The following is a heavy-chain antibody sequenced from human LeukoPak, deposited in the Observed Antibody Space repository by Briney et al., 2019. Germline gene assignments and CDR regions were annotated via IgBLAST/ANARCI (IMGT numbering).Heavy chain of an antibody. CDR3: AKIRGIVATTPKFFDY. J-gene: IGHJ4*02. D-gene: IGHD5-12*01. CDR1: GFTFSSYA. CDR2: ISGSGGST. Sequence: GGSLRLSCAASGFTFSSYAMSWVRQAPGKGREWVSAISGSGGSTYYADSVKGRFTISRDNSKNTLYLQMNSLRAEDTAVYYCAKIRGIVATTPKFFDYWGQGTLVTVSS. V-gene: IGHV3-23*01.